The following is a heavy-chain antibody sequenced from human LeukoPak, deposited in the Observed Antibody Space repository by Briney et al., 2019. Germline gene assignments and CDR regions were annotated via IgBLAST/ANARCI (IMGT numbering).Heavy chain of an antibody. D-gene: IGHD3-3*01. CDR1: GGSISSYY. J-gene: IGHJ3*02. V-gene: IGHV4-4*08. Sequence: NPSETLSLTCTVSGGSISSYYWSWIRQPPGKGLEWIGYIYSSGTTNYNPSLKSRLTISVDTPKNQFSLKLSSVTAADTAVYYCARDPNYDFWSGYLSFDIWGQGTMVTVSS. CDR2: IYSSGTT. CDR3: ARDPNYDFWSGYLSFDI.